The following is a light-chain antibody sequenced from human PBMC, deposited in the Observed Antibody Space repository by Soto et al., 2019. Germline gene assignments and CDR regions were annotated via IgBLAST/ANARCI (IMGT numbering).Light chain of an antibody. CDR3: QQYYSYPWT. J-gene: IGKJ1*01. CDR2: AAS. Sequence: AIRMTQSPSSLSASTGDRVTITCRASQGISSYLAWYQQKPVKAPKVLIYAASTLQSGVPSRFSGSGSGTDFTLTISCLQSEDFATYYCQQYYSYPWTFCQGTKVEIK. CDR1: QGISSY. V-gene: IGKV1-8*01.